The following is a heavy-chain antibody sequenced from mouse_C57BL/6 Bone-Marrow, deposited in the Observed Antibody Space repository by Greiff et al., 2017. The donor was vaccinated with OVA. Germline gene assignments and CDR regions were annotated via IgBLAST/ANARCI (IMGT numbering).Heavy chain of an antibody. CDR3: VRQGDDYDDGLDY. CDR2: IRSKSNNYAT. D-gene: IGHD2-4*01. V-gene: IGHV10-1*01. Sequence: EVKLVESGGGLVQPKGSLKLSCAASGFSFNTYAMNWVRQAPGKGLEWVARIRSKSNNYATYYADSVKDRFTISRDDSESMLYLQMNNLKTEDKAMYYCVRQGDDYDDGLDYWGQGTTLTVSS. J-gene: IGHJ2*01. CDR1: GFSFNTYA.